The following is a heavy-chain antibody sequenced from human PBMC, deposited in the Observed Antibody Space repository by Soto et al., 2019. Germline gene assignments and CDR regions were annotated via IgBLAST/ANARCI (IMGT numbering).Heavy chain of an antibody. CDR2: INNDGSST. CDR1: GFTFSSNW. CDR3: ARGGCTSTCCLDY. V-gene: IGHV3-74*01. Sequence: EVQLVESGGGLVQPGGSLRLSCAASGFTFSSNWMHWVRQAPGKGLVWVSRINNDGSSTNYGASVKGRFTISRDSAEATVYLHMNILGADDAAVYYCARGGCTSTCCLDYWGQGTLVTVSS. J-gene: IGHJ4*02. D-gene: IGHD2-2*01.